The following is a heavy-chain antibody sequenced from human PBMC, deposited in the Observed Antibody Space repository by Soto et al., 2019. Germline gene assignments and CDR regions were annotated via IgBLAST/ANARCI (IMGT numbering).Heavy chain of an antibody. J-gene: IGHJ4*02. V-gene: IGHV4-30-2*01. CDR3: ARLGGSYAVPHFDY. Sequence: SETLSLTCTVSGGSISSGGYAWNWIRQAPGKGLEWIGYIYHSGNTHYNPSLKSRVTISVDRSKNQFSLKLSSVTAADTAVYYCARLGGSYAVPHFDYWGQGTLVTVSS. D-gene: IGHD1-26*01. CDR1: GGSISSGGYA. CDR2: IYHSGNT.